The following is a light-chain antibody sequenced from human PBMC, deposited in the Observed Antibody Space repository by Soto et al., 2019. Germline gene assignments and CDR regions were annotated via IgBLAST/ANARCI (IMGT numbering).Light chain of an antibody. CDR2: EVS. J-gene: IGLJ1*01. CDR3: SSYTSSSTDV. CDR1: SSDVGGYNY. Sequence: ALTQPASVTGSPGQSITISCTGTSSDVGGYNYVSWYQQHPGKAPKLMIYEVSRRPSGVSDRFSGSKSGNTASLTISGLQAEDEADYYCSSYTSSSTDVFGTGTKLTVL. V-gene: IGLV2-14*01.